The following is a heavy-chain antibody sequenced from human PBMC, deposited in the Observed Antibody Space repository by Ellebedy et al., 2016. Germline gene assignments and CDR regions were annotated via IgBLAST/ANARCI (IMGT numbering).Heavy chain of an antibody. CDR3: RQGHYADY. CDR1: GFTFSNAW. J-gene: IGHJ4*02. Sequence: GESLKISCAASGFTFSNAWMNRVRQAPGQGLEWVSTINGGGYITSFADSVRGRFTISRDNSKHIVYLHMTSLRADDTAIYHCRQGHYADYWGQGTLVTVSS. V-gene: IGHV3-23*01. CDR2: INGGGYIT.